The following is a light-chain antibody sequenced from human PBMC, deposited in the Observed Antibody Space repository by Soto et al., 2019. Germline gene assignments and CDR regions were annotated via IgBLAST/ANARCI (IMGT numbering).Light chain of an antibody. CDR1: QTIGTW. J-gene: IGKJ4*01. Sequence: DIQMTQSPSSLSASVGDRVTITCRASQTIGTWLAWYQQNPAKAPKLLIYKASTLESGVPSRFSGGGSGTDFTLTISWLHPEHFATYSCQRSTGTCAFGRGTKV. CDR3: QRSTGTCA. V-gene: IGKV1-5*03. CDR2: KAS.